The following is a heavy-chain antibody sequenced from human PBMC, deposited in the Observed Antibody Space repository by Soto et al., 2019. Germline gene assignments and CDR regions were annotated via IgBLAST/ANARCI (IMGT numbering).Heavy chain of an antibody. V-gene: IGHV1-69*13. J-gene: IGHJ5*02. CDR1: GGTFSSYA. CDR2: IIPIFGTA. D-gene: IGHD3-3*01. CDR3: ARPVTPFGVEKDWFDP. Sequence: ASVKVSCKASGGTFSSYAISWVRQAPGQGLEWMGGIIPIFGTANYAQKFQGRVTITADESTSTAYMELSSLRSEDTAVYYCARPVTPFGVEKDWFDPWGQGNLVTVSS.